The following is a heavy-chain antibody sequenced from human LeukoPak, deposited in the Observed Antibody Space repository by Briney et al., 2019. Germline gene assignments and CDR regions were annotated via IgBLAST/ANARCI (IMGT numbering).Heavy chain of an antibody. Sequence: GASVKVSCKASGYTFTGYYMHWVRQAPGQGLAWMGWINPNSGGTNYAQKFQGRVTMTGDTSISTAYMELSRLRADDTAVYYCASANVLLWFGEFSFDYWGQGTLVTVSS. J-gene: IGHJ4*02. CDR2: INPNSGGT. V-gene: IGHV1-2*02. D-gene: IGHD3-10*01. CDR1: GYTFTGYY. CDR3: ASANVLLWFGEFSFDY.